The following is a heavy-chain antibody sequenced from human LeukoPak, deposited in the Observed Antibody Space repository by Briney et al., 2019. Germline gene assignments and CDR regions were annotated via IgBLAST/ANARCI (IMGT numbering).Heavy chain of an antibody. D-gene: IGHD3-22*01. V-gene: IGHV4-59*01. CDR1: GGSISSYY. J-gene: IGHJ3*02. CDR2: IYYSGST. Sequence: PSETLSLTCTVSGGSISSYYWSWIRQPPGKGLEWIGFIYYSGSTHYNPSLKSRVTISVDTSKNQFSLKLSSVTAADTAVYYCARDSSLYYYDSSGGAFDIWGQGTMVTVSS. CDR3: ARDSSLYYYDSSGGAFDI.